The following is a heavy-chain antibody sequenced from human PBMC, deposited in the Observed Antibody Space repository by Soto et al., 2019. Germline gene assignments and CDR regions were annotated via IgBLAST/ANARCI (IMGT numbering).Heavy chain of an antibody. D-gene: IGHD3-16*01. J-gene: IGHJ5*02. Sequence: PGGSPRLSCAASGFPFSHYWMHWVRQTPGKGLVWVSRINPAGTITNYADSVEGRFTISRDNADSALFLQMNSLSAEDTAIYYCTSDTFGLRDTWGQGTLVTVSS. CDR3: TSDTFGLRDT. V-gene: IGHV3-74*01. CDR2: INPAGTIT. CDR1: GFPFSHYW.